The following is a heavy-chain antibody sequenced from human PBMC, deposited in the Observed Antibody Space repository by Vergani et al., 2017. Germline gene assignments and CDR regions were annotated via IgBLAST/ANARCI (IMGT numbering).Heavy chain of an antibody. CDR1: GFTSSSYA. CDR3: ARDSRVRGVIAFDY. CDR2: ISYDGSNK. Sequence: QVQLVESGGGVVQPGRSLRLSCAASGFTSSSYAMHWVRQAPGKGLEWVAVISYDGSNKYYADSVKGRFTISRDNSKNTLYLQMNSLRAEDTAVYYCARDSRVRGVIAFDYWGQGTLVTVSS. J-gene: IGHJ4*02. D-gene: IGHD3-10*01. V-gene: IGHV3-30-3*01.